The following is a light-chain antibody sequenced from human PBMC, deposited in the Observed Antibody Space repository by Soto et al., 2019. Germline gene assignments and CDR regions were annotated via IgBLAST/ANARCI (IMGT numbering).Light chain of an antibody. CDR3: QQRSNWPPIT. J-gene: IGKJ5*01. CDR1: QSVRNY. Sequence: EIVLTQSPATLSLSPGERATLSCRASQSVRNYLAWYQQKPGQAPRLLIYDASNSATGIPARFSGSGSGTDFTLTISSLEAEDFGVYYCQQRSNWPPITFGQGTRLEIK. V-gene: IGKV3-11*01. CDR2: DAS.